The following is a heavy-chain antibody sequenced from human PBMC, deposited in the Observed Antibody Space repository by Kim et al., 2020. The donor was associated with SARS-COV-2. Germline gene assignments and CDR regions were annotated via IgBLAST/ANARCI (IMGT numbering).Heavy chain of an antibody. V-gene: IGHV5-51*01. D-gene: IGHD1-1*01. CDR3: ARRDGGTYGMDV. J-gene: IGHJ6*02. Sequence: RYRPSFQGQVTSSADKSISTAYLQWSSLKASDTAMYYCARRDGGTYGMDVWGQGTTVTVSS.